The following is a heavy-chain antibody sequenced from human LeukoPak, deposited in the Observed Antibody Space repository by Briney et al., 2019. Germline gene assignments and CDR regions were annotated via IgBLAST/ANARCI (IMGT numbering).Heavy chain of an antibody. CDR2: IYYSGST. D-gene: IGHD3-10*01. CDR3: ARESGITPAFDI. J-gene: IGHJ3*02. V-gene: IGHV4-59*01. Sequence: PSETLSLTCTVSGGSISSYYWSWIRQPPGKGLEWIGYIYYSGSTNYNSSLKSRVTRSVDTSKNQFSLKLSSVTAADTAVYYCARESGITPAFDIWGQGTMVTVSS. CDR1: GGSISSYY.